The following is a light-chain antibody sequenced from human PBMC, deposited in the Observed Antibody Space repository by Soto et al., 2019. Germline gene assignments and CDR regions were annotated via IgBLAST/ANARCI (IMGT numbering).Light chain of an antibody. J-gene: IGKJ3*01. Sequence: EIVLTQSPGTLSLSPGERATLSCRASQSVSDSYLAWYQQKPGQAPRLLIYASSRATGIPDRFSGRGSGTDFTLTISRLEPEDFAVYYCQHYGTSALFGPGTTVDIK. CDR1: QSVSDSY. V-gene: IGKV3-20*01. CDR3: QHYGTSAL. CDR2: AS.